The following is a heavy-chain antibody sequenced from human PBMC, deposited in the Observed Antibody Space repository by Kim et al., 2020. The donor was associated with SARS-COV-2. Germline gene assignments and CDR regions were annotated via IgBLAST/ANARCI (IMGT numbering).Heavy chain of an antibody. Sequence: GGSLRLSCAASGFTFSSYGMHWVRRAPGKGLEWVAVIWYDGSNKYYADSVKGRFTISRDNSKNTLYLQMNSLRAEDTAVYYCARGEGYCSGGSCYRYYYYGMDVWGQGTTVTVSS. CDR1: GFTFSSYG. J-gene: IGHJ6*02. CDR3: ARGEGYCSGGSCYRYYYYGMDV. D-gene: IGHD2-15*01. V-gene: IGHV3-33*01. CDR2: IWYDGSNK.